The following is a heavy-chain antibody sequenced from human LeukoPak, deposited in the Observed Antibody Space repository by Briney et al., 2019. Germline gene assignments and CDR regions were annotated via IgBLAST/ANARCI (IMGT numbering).Heavy chain of an antibody. CDR2: INPKSGST. CDR1: GYTFTDYF. V-gene: IGHV1-2*06. J-gene: IGHJ4*02. CDR3: ARLLTDFDC. D-gene: IGHD4/OR15-4a*01. Sequence: ASAKVSCKGSGYTFTDYFIHWVRQAPGQRLEWMGRINPKSGSTNYAQNFQGRVTMTTDTSITSAYMELSRLTSDDTAVYFCARLLTDFDCWGQGSLVTVSS.